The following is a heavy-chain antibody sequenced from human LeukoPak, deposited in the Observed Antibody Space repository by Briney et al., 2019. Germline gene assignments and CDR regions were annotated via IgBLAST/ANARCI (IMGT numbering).Heavy chain of an antibody. CDR1: GDSVSNNNGA. J-gene: IGHJ3*01. CDR2: TYYRSQWHN. CDR3: ASGYAFDV. Sequence: SQTLSLTFAISGDSVSNNNGAWNWLRQSPSRGLEWLGRTYYRSQWHNDYARSVMSRISVDPDTSKNQFSLHLSSVTPDDTAVYYCASGYAFDVWGRGTMVTVSS. V-gene: IGHV6-1*01.